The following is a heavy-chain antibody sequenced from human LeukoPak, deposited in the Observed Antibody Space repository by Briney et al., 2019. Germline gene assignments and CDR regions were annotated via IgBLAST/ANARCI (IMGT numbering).Heavy chain of an antibody. J-gene: IGHJ4*02. V-gene: IGHV4-59*08. CDR2: IYYNGNT. CDR1: GGSISSYY. CDR3: ARHFAYSSSSYFDY. Sequence: SETLSLTCTVSGGSISSYYWSWIRQPPGKGLEWIGYIYYNGNTNYNPSLKSRVTILVDTSKNQFSLRLYSVTVADTAVYYCARHFAYSSSSYFDYWGQGSLVTVSS. D-gene: IGHD6-6*01.